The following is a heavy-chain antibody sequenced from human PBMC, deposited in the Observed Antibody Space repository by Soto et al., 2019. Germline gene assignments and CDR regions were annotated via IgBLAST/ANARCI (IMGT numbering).Heavy chain of an antibody. V-gene: IGHV1-18*01. CDR1: GYTFTSYG. CDR3: ARGRYGDY. CDR2: ISAHNGNT. Sequence: QVHLVQSGAEVKKPGASVKVSCKASGYTFTSYGSTWVRQAPGQGLEWMGWISAHNGNTDYAQKLQGRVIVTRDTSTSTAYMELRSLRSDVTAVYYCARGRYGDYWGQGALVTVSS. D-gene: IGHD1-1*01. J-gene: IGHJ4*02.